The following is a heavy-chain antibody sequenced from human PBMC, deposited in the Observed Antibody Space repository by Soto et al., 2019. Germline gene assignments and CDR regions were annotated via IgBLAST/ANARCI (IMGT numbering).Heavy chain of an antibody. Sequence: GGSLRLSCAASGFTFSSYAMSWVRQAPGKGLEWVSAISGSGGSTYYADSVKGRFTISRDKSKNTLYLQMNSLRAEDTAVYYCAKAVGVVATMGGYYYYGMDVWGQGTTVTVSS. J-gene: IGHJ6*02. D-gene: IGHD5-12*01. CDR1: GFTFSSYA. V-gene: IGHV3-23*01. CDR3: AKAVGVVATMGGYYYYGMDV. CDR2: ISGSGGST.